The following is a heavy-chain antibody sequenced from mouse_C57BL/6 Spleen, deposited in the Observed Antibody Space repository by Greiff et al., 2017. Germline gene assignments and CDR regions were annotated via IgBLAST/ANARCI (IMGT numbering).Heavy chain of an antibody. Sequence: EVQLVESGGGLVKPGGSLKLSCAASGFTFSSYAMYWVRQTPEKRLEWVATISDGGSYTFYPDNVKGRFTISRDHAKNNRYLHMVNLKSEDTAMYYFARVWGRGFAYWGQGTLVTVSS. CDR2: ISDGGSYT. V-gene: IGHV5-4*01. D-gene: IGHD3-1*01. CDR1: GFTFSSYA. J-gene: IGHJ3*01. CDR3: ARVWGRGFAY.